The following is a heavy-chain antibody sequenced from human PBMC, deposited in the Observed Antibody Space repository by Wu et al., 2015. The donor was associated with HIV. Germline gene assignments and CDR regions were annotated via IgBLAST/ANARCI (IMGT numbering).Heavy chain of an antibody. CDR2: IIPIFGTA. CDR1: GGTFSSYA. V-gene: IGHV1-69*18. D-gene: IGHD1-1*01. Sequence: QVQLVQSGAEVKKPGSSVKVSCKASGGTFSSYAISWVRQAPGQGLEWTGRIIPIFGTANYAQKFQGRVTITADESTSTAYMELSSLRSEDTAVYYCARDHNPRRGYDAFDIWGQGTMVTVSS. J-gene: IGHJ3*02. CDR3: ARDHNPRRGYDAFDI.